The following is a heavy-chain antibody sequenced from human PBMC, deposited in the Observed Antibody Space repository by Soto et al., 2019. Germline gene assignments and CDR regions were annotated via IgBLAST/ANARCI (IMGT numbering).Heavy chain of an antibody. J-gene: IGHJ4*02. D-gene: IGHD3-16*01. CDR3: ARDNLAFQGAFDL. CDR2: ITGTSAFT. CDR1: GFVFSDFQ. V-gene: IGHV3-21*01. Sequence: GGSLRLACAASGFVFSDFQFNWVRQAPGGGLEWLSSITGTSAFTEYAESIEGRFTISRDNPNKLLFLHMDNLRPEDTAVYYCARDNLAFQGAFDLWGQGTLVTVSS.